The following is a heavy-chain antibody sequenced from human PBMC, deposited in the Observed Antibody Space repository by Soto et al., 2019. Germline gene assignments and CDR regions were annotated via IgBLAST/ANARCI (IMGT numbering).Heavy chain of an antibody. CDR2: IYYSGST. CDR1: GGSISSGGYC. J-gene: IGHJ3*02. Sequence: TSETLCLTSTVSGGSISSGGYCCSWIRQHPGKGLEWIGYIYYSGSTYYNPSLKSRVTISVDTSKNQFSLKLSSVTAADTAVYYCASFEEWFGEFDAFDIWGQGTMVTVSS. D-gene: IGHD3-10*01. V-gene: IGHV4-31*03. CDR3: ASFEEWFGEFDAFDI.